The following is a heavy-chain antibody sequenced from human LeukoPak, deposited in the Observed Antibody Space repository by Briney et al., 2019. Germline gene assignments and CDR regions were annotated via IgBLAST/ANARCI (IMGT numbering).Heavy chain of an antibody. J-gene: IGHJ4*02. Sequence: GGSLRPSCAASGFTFSSYTFKWVRQAPGKGLEWVASITSTSSYIYYSDSVQGRFAVSRDNAKNSLYLQMNSLRVEDTAVFYCVRRGPNNSGLDYWGQGTLVTVSS. CDR2: ITSTSSYI. D-gene: IGHD5-12*01. V-gene: IGHV3-21*01. CDR1: GFTFSSYT. CDR3: VRRGPNNSGLDY.